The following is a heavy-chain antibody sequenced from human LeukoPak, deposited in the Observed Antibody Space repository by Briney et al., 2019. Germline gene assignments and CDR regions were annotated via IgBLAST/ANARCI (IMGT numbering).Heavy chain of an antibody. J-gene: IGHJ4*02. CDR3: ARDKGDNSGWDY. V-gene: IGHV3-48*03. CDR1: GFTFSSYE. Sequence: GGSLRLSCAASGFTFSSYEMNWVRQAPGKGLEWVSHISSSSTKIYSADSGKGRFTISRDNAKNSLYLQMSSLRAEDTAVYYCARDKGDNSGWDYWGQGILVTVSS. CDR2: ISSSSTKI. D-gene: IGHD6-19*01.